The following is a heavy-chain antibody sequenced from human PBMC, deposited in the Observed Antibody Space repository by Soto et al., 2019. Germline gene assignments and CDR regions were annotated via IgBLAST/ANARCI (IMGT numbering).Heavy chain of an antibody. V-gene: IGHV4-59*08. Sequence: QVQLQESGPGLVKPSETLSLTCTVSGGSISYYYWSWIRQPPGKGLEWIGYINYSGSTNYNPSLKSRVSISIATSKNHFSLKLSSVSAADTAVYYCASQDDILTGVDYWGQGTLVTVSS. J-gene: IGHJ4*02. CDR2: INYSGST. CDR3: ASQDDILTGVDY. CDR1: GGSISYYY. D-gene: IGHD3-9*01.